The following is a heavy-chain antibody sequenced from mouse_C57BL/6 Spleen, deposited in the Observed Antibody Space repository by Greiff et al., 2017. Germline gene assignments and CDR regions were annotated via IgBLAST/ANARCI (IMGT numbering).Heavy chain of an antibody. CDR1: GFTLSDYG. CDR2: ISSGSSTI. J-gene: IGHJ4*01. D-gene: IGHD2-4*01. V-gene: IGHV5-17*01. CDR3: ARKIYYDYDGYAMDY. Sequence: EVKLVESGGGLVKPGGSLKLSCAASGFTLSDYGMHWVRQAPEKGLEWVAYISSGSSTIYYADTVKGRFTISRDNAKNTLFLQMTSLRSEDTAMYYCARKIYYDYDGYAMDYWGQGTSVTVSS.